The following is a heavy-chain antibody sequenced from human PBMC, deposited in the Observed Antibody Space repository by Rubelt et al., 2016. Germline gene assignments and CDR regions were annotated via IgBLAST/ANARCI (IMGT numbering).Heavy chain of an antibody. J-gene: IGHJ4*02. CDR3: TRDPDGDHDFDY. Sequence: QVQLVQSGAEVKKPGASVKVSCKASGSTFTRNGFSWVRQAPGQGLEWMAWIDTYNGQTNYPQKFRGRVTLTADTSTSTAYMEVRSLRSDDTAVYYCTRDPDGDHDFDYWGQGTLVTVSS. CDR2: IDTYNGQT. CDR1: GSTFTRNG. V-gene: IGHV1-18*01. D-gene: IGHD4-17*01.